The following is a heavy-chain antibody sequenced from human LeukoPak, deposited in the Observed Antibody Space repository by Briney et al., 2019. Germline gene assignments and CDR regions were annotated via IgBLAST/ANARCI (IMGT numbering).Heavy chain of an antibody. V-gene: IGHV3-21*01. CDR1: GFTFSGYS. CDR3: ARVSVSSAGLNFDY. CDR2: ISSSSSYI. J-gene: IGHJ4*02. D-gene: IGHD6-13*01. Sequence: PGGSLRLSCAASGFTFSGYSMNWVRQAPGKGLEWVSSISSSSSYIYYADSVKGRFTISRDNAKNSLYLQMNSLRAEDTAVYYCARVSVSSAGLNFDYWGQGTLVTVSS.